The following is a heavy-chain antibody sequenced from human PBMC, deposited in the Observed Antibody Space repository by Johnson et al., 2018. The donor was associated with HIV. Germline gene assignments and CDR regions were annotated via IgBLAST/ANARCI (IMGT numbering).Heavy chain of an antibody. J-gene: IGHJ3*02. Sequence: VQLVESGGGLVQPGGSLRLSCAASGFTVRSNYMSWVRKAPGKGLEWVSVIYSGGSTYYADSVKGRFTISRAHSKNTLYLQMKRLRAEDTAVYYCAREGIVGATGPGPTLQDAFDIWGQGTMVTVSS. V-gene: IGHV3-66*02. CDR1: GFTVRSNY. CDR3: AREGIVGATGPGPTLQDAFDI. D-gene: IGHD1-26*01. CDR2: IYSGGST.